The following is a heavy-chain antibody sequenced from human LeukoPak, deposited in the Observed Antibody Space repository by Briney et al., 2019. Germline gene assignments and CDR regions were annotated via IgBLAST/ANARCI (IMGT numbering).Heavy chain of an antibody. D-gene: IGHD6-6*01. CDR1: GYTFTSYG. J-gene: IGHJ4*02. CDR3: ARVEYSSSPDDY. V-gene: IGHV1-18*01. CDR2: ISAYNGNT. Sequence: VASVTVSFTASGYTFTSYGISWVRQAPGQGLEWMGWISAYNGNTNYAQKLQGRVTMTTDTSTSTAYMELRSLRSDDTAVYYCARVEYSSSPDDYWGQGTLVTVSS.